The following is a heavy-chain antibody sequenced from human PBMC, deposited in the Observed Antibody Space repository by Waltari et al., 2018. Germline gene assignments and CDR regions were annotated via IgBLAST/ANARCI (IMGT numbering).Heavy chain of an antibody. CDR3: ARSEGLFDY. Sequence: QVQLQESGPGLVKPSETLSLTCTVSGGSISSHYWSWIRQLPGKGLEWIGYIYYSGSTNYNPALKSRVTISVDTSKNQFSLKLSSVTAADTAVYYCARSEGLFDYWGQGTLVTVSS. CDR2: IYYSGST. J-gene: IGHJ4*02. V-gene: IGHV4-59*11. CDR1: GGSISSHY.